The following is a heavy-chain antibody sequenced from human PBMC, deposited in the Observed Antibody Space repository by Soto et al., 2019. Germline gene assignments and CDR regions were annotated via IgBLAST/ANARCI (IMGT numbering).Heavy chain of an antibody. V-gene: IGHV4-59*01. J-gene: IGHJ4*02. D-gene: IGHD1-26*01. CDR1: GGSISSYY. Sequence: QVQLQESGPGLVKPSETLSLTCTVSGGSISSYYWSWIRQPPGKGLEWIGYIYDSGSSNYNPSLKSRVTISLDTPKSQFSLKLNSVTAADTAVYYCARGSIVGHTMVAYWGQGTLVTVSS. CDR3: ARGSIVGHTMVAY. CDR2: IYDSGSS.